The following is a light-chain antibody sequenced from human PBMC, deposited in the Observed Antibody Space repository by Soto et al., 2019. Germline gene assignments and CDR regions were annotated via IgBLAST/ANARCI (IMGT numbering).Light chain of an antibody. CDR1: QSVRSRY. Sequence: DIVLTQSPGTLSLSPGERATLSCRASQSVRSRYLAWYQQKAGQAPRLLIYDASRRATGIPDRFSGSGSGTDFTLTISRLEPEDCAVYYCHQYGSSVTFGGGTKVEIK. CDR3: HQYGSSVT. J-gene: IGKJ4*01. CDR2: DAS. V-gene: IGKV3-20*01.